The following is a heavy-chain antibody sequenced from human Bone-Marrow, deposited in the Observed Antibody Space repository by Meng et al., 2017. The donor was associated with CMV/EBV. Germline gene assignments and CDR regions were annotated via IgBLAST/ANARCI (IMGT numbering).Heavy chain of an antibody. CDR3: ARDLDIVVVPAALNWFDP. J-gene: IGHJ5*02. D-gene: IGHD2-2*03. Sequence: ASVKVSCKASGYTFTGYYMHWVRQAPGQGLEWMGWINPNSGGTNYAQKFQGRVTMTRDTSISTAYMELSRLRSDDTAVYYCARDLDIVVVPAALNWFDPWGQGTRVTVSS. V-gene: IGHV1-2*02. CDR1: GYTFTGYY. CDR2: INPNSGGT.